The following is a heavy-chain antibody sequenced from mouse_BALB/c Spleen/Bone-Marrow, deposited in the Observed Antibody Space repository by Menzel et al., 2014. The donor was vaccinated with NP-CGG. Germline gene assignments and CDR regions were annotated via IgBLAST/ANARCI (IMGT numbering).Heavy chain of an antibody. J-gene: IGHJ3*01. CDR1: GFSLTSYG. CDR3: AREGGYYYGSRVAWFAY. Sequence: VKLVESGPGLVAPSQSLSITCTVSGFSLTSYGVHWVRQPPGKGLEWLGVIWAGGSTNYNSALMSRLSISKDNSKSQAFLKMNSLQTDDTAMYYCAREGGYYYGSRVAWFAYWGQGTLVTVSA. V-gene: IGHV2-9*02. CDR2: IWAGGST. D-gene: IGHD1-1*01.